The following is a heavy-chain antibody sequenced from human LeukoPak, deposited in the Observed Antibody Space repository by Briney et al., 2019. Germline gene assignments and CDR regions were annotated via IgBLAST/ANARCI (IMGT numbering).Heavy chain of an antibody. CDR3: ARATGKDILTGRKLDC. Sequence: ASVKVSCKASGYTFTSYDINWVRQATGQGLEWMGWMNPNSGNTGYAQKFKGRVTMTRNTSISTAYMELSSLRSEDTAVYYCARATGKDILTGRKLDCWGQGTLVSVSS. V-gene: IGHV1-8*01. CDR1: GYTFTSYD. D-gene: IGHD3-9*01. J-gene: IGHJ4*02. CDR2: MNPNSGNT.